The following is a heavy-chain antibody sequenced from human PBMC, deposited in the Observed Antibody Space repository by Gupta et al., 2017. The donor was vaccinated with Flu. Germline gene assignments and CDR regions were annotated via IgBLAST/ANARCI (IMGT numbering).Heavy chain of an antibody. D-gene: IGHD2-21*02. V-gene: IGHV3-74*01. CDR2: VNRDGTA. CDR3: AREANCDGGCYHFDY. CDR1: GFTFSSFW. J-gene: IGHJ4*01. Sequence: EVQLVEAGGGSVESGGSLRLSCAASGFTFSSFWIHWVRQVPGEGLVWVSRVNRDGTATYADSVKGRFTISRDNARNTLWLQMNSLRAEETAVYFCAREANCDGGCYHFDYGGHGSLVIVSS.